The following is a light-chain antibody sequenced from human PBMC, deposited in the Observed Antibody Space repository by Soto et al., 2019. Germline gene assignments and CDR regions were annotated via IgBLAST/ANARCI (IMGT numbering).Light chain of an antibody. CDR1: QSLLHSNGYNY. CDR3: MQALQTPPA. V-gene: IGKV2-28*01. CDR2: LGS. J-gene: IGKJ2*01. Sequence: DIVMTQSPLSLPVTPGEPASISCRSSQSLLHSNGYNYLDWYLQKPGQSPQLLLYLGSSRASGVPDRFSGSGSGTDLTLKISRVEAEDVGVYYCMQALQTPPAFGQGTKMEIK.